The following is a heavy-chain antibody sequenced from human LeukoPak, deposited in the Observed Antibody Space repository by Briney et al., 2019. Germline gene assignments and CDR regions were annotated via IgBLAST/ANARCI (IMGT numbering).Heavy chain of an antibody. J-gene: IGHJ3*02. CDR1: GFTFSSYS. CDR3: AVAFDI. V-gene: IGHV3-48*02. Sequence: GGSLRLSCAASGFTFSSYSMNWVRQAPGKGLEWVSHITSSSNTIYYADSVKGRFTISRDNAKNSLYLQMNTLRDEDTAVYYCAVAFDIWGQGTMVTVSS. CDR2: ITSSSNTI.